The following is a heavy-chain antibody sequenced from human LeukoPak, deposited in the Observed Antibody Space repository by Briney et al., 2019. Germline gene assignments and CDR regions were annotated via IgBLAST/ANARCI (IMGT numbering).Heavy chain of an antibody. V-gene: IGHV1-8*01. J-gene: IGHJ6*02. D-gene: IGHD3-10*01. CDR3: AREITVLLWFGESSPYYGMDV. CDR1: GYTFTSYD. Sequence: ASVKVSCKASGYTFTSYDINWVRQATGQGLEWMGWMSPKNGNTGYAQKFQGRVTMTRNTSISTAYMELRSLRSDDTAVYYCAREITVLLWFGESSPYYGMDVWGQGTTVTVSS. CDR2: MSPKNGNT.